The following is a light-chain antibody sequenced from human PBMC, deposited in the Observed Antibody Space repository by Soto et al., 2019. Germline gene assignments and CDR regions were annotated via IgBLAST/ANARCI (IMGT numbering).Light chain of an antibody. Sequence: EIVLTQSPATLSLSPGERATLSCRASESVSSDLAWYQQKPGQAPRLLIYGASSRATGIPDRFSGSGSGTDFTLTISRLEPEDFAVYYCQQYGSSPRRTFGGGTKVEIK. CDR3: QQYGSSPRRT. CDR2: GAS. V-gene: IGKV3-20*01. J-gene: IGKJ4*01. CDR1: ESVSSD.